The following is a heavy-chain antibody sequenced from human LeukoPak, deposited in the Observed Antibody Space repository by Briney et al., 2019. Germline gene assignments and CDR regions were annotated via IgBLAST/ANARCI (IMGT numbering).Heavy chain of an antibody. D-gene: IGHD1-26*01. CDR1: GFTFSSYS. Sequence: LRLSCAASGFTFSSYSMNWVRQHPGKGLEWIGYIYYSGSTYYNPSLKSRVTISVDTSKNQFSLKLSSVTAADTAVYYCARESGSYLSGFDYWGQGTLVTVSS. CDR3: ARESGSYLSGFDY. J-gene: IGHJ4*02. V-gene: IGHV4-31*02. CDR2: IYYSGST.